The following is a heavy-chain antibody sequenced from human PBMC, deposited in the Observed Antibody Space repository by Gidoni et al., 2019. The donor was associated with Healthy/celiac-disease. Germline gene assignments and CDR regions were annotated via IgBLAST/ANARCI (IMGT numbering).Heavy chain of an antibody. CDR1: GASISSRSYY. D-gene: IGHD2-15*01. Sequence: QLQLQESGPGLVKPSETLSLTCTVSGASISSRSYYWGWIRQPPGKGLEWIGSIYYSGSTYYNPSLKSRVTISVDTSKNQFSLKLSSVTAADTAVYYCARDLAVVTPRYYYHYGMDVWGQGTTVTVSS. CDR2: IYYSGST. V-gene: IGHV4-39*07. CDR3: ARDLAVVTPRYYYHYGMDV. J-gene: IGHJ6*02.